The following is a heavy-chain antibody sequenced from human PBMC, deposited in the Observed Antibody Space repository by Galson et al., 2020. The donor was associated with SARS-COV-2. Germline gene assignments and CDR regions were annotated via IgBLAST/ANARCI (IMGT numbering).Heavy chain of an antibody. CDR3: ARFGATPYYDSWSGYFDYYYYAMDV. D-gene: IGHD3-3*01. CDR1: GYTFTNYG. CDR2: NSSYNDNP. Sequence: KISCQASGYTFTNYGISWVRQAPGQGLEWMGWNSSYNDNPNYAQKLQGRVTMTSDTSTTTAYMELRGLRSDDTAVYYCARFGATPYYDSWSGYFDYYYYAMDVCGQGTSGTVSS. J-gene: IGHJ6*02. V-gene: IGHV1-18*01.